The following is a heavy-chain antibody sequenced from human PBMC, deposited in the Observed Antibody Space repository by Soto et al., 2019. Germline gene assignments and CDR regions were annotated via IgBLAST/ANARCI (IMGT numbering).Heavy chain of an antibody. D-gene: IGHD2-15*01. CDR2: IYTDGTT. CDR1: GDSISDYFY. J-gene: IGHJ3*02. CDR3: ARGPGAYCSGGYCYRRGSVFEI. V-gene: IGHV4-4*07. Sequence: SETLSLTCTVSGDSISDYFYWSWIRQPAGKGLEWIGRIYTDGTTKYNPSLKSRVTLSLDKSKNQFSLRLSSVTAADTAVYYCARGPGAYCSGGYCYRRGSVFEIWGQGTVVTVSS.